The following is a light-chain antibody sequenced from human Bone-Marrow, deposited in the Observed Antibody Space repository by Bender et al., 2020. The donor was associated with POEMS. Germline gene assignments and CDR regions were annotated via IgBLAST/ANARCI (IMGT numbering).Light chain of an antibody. CDR1: RSDVGSYNL. V-gene: IGLV2-14*02. Sequence: QSALTQPASVSGSPGQSITISCAGTRSDVGSYNLVSWYQQHPGKAPKLMIYEANKRPSGVSNRFSGSKSGTSASLAISGLRSEDEADYYCATWDDSLSGYVVFGGGTKLTVL. J-gene: IGLJ2*01. CDR2: EAN. CDR3: ATWDDSLSGYVV.